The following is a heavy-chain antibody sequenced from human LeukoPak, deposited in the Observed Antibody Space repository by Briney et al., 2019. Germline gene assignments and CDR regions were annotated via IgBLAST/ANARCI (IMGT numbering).Heavy chain of an antibody. CDR3: AHTVTPRYFQF. V-gene: IGHV3-21*01. Sequence: GGSLRLSCAASGFTFSNYSMAWVRQAPGKGLEWVSFISSSSSYIYYADSVKGRFTISRDNPKNSLYLQMNSLRTEDTALYYCAHTVTPRYFQFWGQGTLVTVSS. J-gene: IGHJ1*01. D-gene: IGHD4-17*01. CDR1: GFTFSNYS. CDR2: ISSSSSYI.